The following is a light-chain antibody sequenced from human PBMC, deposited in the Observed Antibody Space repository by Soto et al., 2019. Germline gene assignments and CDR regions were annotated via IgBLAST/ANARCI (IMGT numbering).Light chain of an antibody. CDR2: DVS. J-gene: IGLJ2*01. Sequence: QSVLTQPASLSGSTGQSITIYCTGNSTDIGSYNYVSWYQQHPGKAPKLMIFDVSYRPSGITDRFSGSKSGNTASLPISGFKPADNAVYYCSSYGASSKVFGGGTKLTVL. V-gene: IGLV2-14*03. CDR1: STDIGSYNY. CDR3: SSYGASSKV.